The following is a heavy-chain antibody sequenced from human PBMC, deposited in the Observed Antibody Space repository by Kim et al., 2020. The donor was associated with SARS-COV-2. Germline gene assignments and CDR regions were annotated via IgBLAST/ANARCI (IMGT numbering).Heavy chain of an antibody. D-gene: IGHD2-2*02. CDR1: GFTFSSYW. J-gene: IGHJ1*01. CDR2: INSDGGST. V-gene: IGHV3-74*01. CDR3: AREEYCSGTSCYMRYFQH. Sequence: GGSLRLSCAASGFTFSSYWMHWVRQAPGKGLVWVSRINSDGGSTNYADSVKGRFTFSRDNANNTLYLQMNSLRAEDTAVYYCAREEYCSGTSCYMRYFQHWGQGTLVTVSS.